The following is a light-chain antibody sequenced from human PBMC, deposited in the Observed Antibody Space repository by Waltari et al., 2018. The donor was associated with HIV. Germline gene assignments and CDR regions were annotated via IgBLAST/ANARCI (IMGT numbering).Light chain of an antibody. J-gene: IGKJ1*01. Sequence: IRLTQSPSTLSASAGDRVAITCRAGQNVGAFLAWYQQKPVKPPKLLIYQASILEGGVPSRFSGSVSGSDFTLTINGLQSDDFATYYCHQYASFSGTFGQGTKVEL. V-gene: IGKV1-5*03. CDR1: QNVGAF. CDR2: QAS. CDR3: HQYASFSGT.